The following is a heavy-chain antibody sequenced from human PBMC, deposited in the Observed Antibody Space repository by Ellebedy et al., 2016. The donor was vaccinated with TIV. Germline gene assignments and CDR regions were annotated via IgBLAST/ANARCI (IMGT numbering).Heavy chain of an antibody. D-gene: IGHD3-22*01. CDR1: GFTVTSNY. CDR3: ARESLDYIDNSDYSYFDS. CDR2: ISRSGASR. Sequence: GESLKISCAASGFTVTSNYMNWVRQTPGKGLEWVSCISRSGASRDYSDAVKGRFTISRDNTKKSLYLQMNTLRAEDTAVYYCARESLDYIDNSDYSYFDSWGQGTLVTVSS. V-gene: IGHV3-21*01. J-gene: IGHJ4*02.